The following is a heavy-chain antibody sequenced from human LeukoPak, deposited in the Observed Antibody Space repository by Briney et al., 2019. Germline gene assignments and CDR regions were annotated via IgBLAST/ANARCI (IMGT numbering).Heavy chain of an antibody. D-gene: IGHD3-10*01. CDR1: GYTFTGYY. V-gene: IGHV1-69*13. J-gene: IGHJ3*02. CDR2: IIPISDTA. Sequence: SVKVSCKASGYTFTGYYIHWVRQAPGQGLEWMGGIIPISDTANYAQKFQGRVTITADESTNTAYMELSSLRSEDTAVYYCARDPYGSGLDAFDIWGQGTIVTVSS. CDR3: ARDPYGSGLDAFDI.